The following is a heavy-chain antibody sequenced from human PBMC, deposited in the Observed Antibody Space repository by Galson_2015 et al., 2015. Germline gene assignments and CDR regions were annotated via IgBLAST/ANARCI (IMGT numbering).Heavy chain of an antibody. CDR3: AKGGPYCSGGNCHGVFDS. V-gene: IGHV3-23*01. CDR1: GFTFSSYA. D-gene: IGHD2-15*01. CDR2: IGDSGANT. J-gene: IGHJ4*02. Sequence: SLRLSCAVSGFTFSSYAMGWVRQAPGTGLEGVSSIGDSGANTKYADSVKGRFTISRGNSKNTLYLQMNSLRGDDTAVYYCAKGGPYCSGGNCHGVFDSWGQGTLVTVSS.